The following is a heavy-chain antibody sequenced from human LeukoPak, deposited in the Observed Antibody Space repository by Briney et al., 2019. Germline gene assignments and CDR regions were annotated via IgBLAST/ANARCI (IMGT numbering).Heavy chain of an antibody. J-gene: IGHJ4*02. Sequence: GGSLRLSCAASGFTFTNAWMSWVRQAPGKGLEWVSAISGSGGSTYYADSVKGRFTISRDNSKNTLYLQMNSLRAEDTAVYYCAKVPTIFGVGGPTRVYWGQGTLVTVSS. D-gene: IGHD3-3*01. V-gene: IGHV3-23*01. CDR1: GFTFTNAW. CDR2: ISGSGGST. CDR3: AKVPTIFGVGGPTRVY.